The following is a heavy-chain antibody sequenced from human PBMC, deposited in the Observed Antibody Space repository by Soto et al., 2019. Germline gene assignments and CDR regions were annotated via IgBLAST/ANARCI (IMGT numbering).Heavy chain of an antibody. J-gene: IGHJ4*02. CDR1: GFTFSSYS. CDR2: ISSSSSYI. V-gene: IGHV3-21*01. Sequence: EVQLVESGGGLVKPGGSLRLSCAASGFTFSSYSMNWVRQAPGKGLEWVSSISSSSSYIYYADSVKGRFTISRDNAKNSLYLQMNSLRAEDTAVYYCARDKGDYEGCFDYWGQGTLVTVSS. D-gene: IGHD4-17*01. CDR3: ARDKGDYEGCFDY.